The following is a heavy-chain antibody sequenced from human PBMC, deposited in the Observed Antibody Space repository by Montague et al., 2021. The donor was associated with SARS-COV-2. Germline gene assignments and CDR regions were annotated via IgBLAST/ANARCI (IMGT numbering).Heavy chain of an antibody. CDR1: GGSIRSSSYY. CDR3: ARTTWLRGYFDL. V-gene: IGHV4-39*07. D-gene: IGHD5-12*01. Sequence: SETLSLTCTVSGGSIRSSSYYWGWIRQPPGKGLECIVSIYYSGSTYYNPSPKSRVTITVYTSKNHFSLKLSSVTAADTAVYYCARTTWLRGYFDLWGRGTLVTVSS. CDR2: IYYSGST. J-gene: IGHJ2*01.